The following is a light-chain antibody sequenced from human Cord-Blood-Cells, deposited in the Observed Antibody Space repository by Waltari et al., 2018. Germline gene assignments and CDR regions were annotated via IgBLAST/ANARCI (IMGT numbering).Light chain of an antibody. V-gene: IGLV2-11*01. CDR2: DVS. CDR1: SSAFGGSNY. J-gene: IGLJ2*01. Sequence: QSALTPPRSVSGSSGQPAILSRTGTSSAFGGSNYVSWYQQHQGQAPQLMIYDVSKRPSGVPDRFSGSQSGNTASLTISGLQAEDEADYYCCSYAGSYTVVFGGGTKLTVL. CDR3: CSYAGSYTVV.